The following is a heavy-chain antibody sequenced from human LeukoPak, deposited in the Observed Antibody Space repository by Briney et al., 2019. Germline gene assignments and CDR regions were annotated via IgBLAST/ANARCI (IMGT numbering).Heavy chain of an antibody. Sequence: SQTLSLTCAISGDSVSSNSAAWNWIRQSPSSGLEWLGRTYYRSKWYNDYAVSVKSRITINPDTSKNQFSLQLNSVTPEDTAVYYCASGGLELLGYFDYWGQGTLVTVSS. V-gene: IGHV6-1*01. CDR3: ASGGLELLGYFDY. CDR1: GDSVSSNSAA. CDR2: TYYRSKWYN. J-gene: IGHJ4*02. D-gene: IGHD1-7*01.